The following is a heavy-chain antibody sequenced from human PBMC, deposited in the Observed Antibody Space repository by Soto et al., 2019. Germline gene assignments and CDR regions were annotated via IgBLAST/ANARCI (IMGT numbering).Heavy chain of an antibody. D-gene: IGHD2-15*01. CDR3: AKDWGIDGCCDY. V-gene: IGHV4-31*03. Sequence: QVQLQESGPGLVKPSQTLSLTCTVSGGSISSGAYYWSWIRQHPGKGLEWIGDIYYSVSTYYNPSLWTRVTISVDTAKSPFSLNVSPVTASDTAVYYCAKDWGIDGCCDYVGQGTAVTVSS. J-gene: IGHJ4*02. CDR2: IYYSVST. CDR1: GGSISSGAYY.